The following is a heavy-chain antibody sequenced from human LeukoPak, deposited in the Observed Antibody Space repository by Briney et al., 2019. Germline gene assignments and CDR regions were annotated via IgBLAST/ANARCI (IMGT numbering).Heavy chain of an antibody. V-gene: IGHV4-59*12. J-gene: IGHJ6*03. CDR1: GGSTSSYC. CDR3: ARYLGSSWYYYYYYYMDV. CDR2: IYYSGST. Sequence: SETLSLTCTVSGGSTSSYCWSWIRQPPGKGLEWIGYIYYSGSTNYNPSLKSRVTISVDTSKNQFSLKLSSVTAADTAVYYCARYLGSSWYYYYYYYMDVWGKGTTVTVSS. D-gene: IGHD6-13*01.